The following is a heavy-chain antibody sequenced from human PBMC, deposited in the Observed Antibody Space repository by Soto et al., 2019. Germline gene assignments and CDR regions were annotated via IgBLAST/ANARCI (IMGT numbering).Heavy chain of an antibody. CDR1: GGSISSGGYY. CDR3: ASHYRGDFPIWFDD. J-gene: IGHJ5*01. D-gene: IGHD4-17*01. CDR2: IYYSGST. Sequence: PSETLSLTCTVSGGSISSGGYYWSWIRQHPGQGLEWIGYIYYSGSTYYNPSLKSRVTISVDTSKNQFSLKLSSETAADTAVYWGASHYRGDFPIWFDDWGEGTLVTVS. V-gene: IGHV4-31*03.